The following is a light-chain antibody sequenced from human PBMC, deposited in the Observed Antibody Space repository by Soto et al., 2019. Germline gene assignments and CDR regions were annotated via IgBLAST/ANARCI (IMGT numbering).Light chain of an antibody. J-gene: IGKJ2*01. CDR3: HQYYSTHRN. CDR2: WAS. V-gene: IGKV4-1*01. CDR1: QSVIHTSNNKSY. Sequence: DIVMTQSPDSLAVSLGERATINCKSSQSVIHTSNNKSYLAWYQQKPRQPPELLLYWASARESGVTDRFSGSGSGTDFTLTISSLQAEDVEVYYCHQYYSTHRNFGKGTKVHI.